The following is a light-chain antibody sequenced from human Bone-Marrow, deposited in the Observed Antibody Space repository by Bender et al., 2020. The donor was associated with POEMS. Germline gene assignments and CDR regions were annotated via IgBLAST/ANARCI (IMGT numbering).Light chain of an antibody. CDR3: SSYTDSTTLV. CDR1: GSDFATTNY. V-gene: IGLV2-14*03. Sequence: QSTLTQPASVSGSPGQSITITCNGTGSDFATTNYVSWYQHHPGKAPKLLIFGVSYRPSGVSNRFSGSKSGDTASLTISGLQAEDEADYHCSSYTDSTTLVFGGGTRVTVL. J-gene: IGLJ2*01. CDR2: GVS.